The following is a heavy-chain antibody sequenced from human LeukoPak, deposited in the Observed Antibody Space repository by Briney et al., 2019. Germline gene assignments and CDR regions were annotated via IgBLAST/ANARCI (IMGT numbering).Heavy chain of an antibody. V-gene: IGHV3-48*04. CDR1: GFTFSSYS. D-gene: IGHD2-15*01. CDR3: CTGYCSGGSCYSNYFDY. J-gene: IGHJ4*02. Sequence: GGSLRLSRAASGFTFSSYSMNWVRQAPGKGLEWVSYISSSGSTIYYADSVKGRFTISRDNAKNSLYLQMNSLRAEDTAVYYCCTGYCSGGSCYSNYFDYWGQGTLVTVSS. CDR2: ISSSGSTI.